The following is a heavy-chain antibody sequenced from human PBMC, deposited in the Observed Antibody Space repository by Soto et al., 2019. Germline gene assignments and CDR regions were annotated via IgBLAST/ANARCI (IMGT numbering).Heavy chain of an antibody. Sequence: SVKVSCKASGGTFSSYAISWVRQAPGQGLEWMGGIIPIFGTANYAQKFQGRVTITADESTSTAYMELSSLRSEDTAVYYCALSDIAYCGGDCYSDAFDIWGQGTMVTVSS. CDR3: ALSDIAYCGGDCYSDAFDI. V-gene: IGHV1-69*13. D-gene: IGHD2-21*02. J-gene: IGHJ3*02. CDR2: IIPIFGTA. CDR1: GGTFSSYA.